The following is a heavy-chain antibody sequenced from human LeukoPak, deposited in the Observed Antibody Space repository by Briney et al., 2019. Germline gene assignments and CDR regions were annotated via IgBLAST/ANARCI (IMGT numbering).Heavy chain of an antibody. V-gene: IGHV4-61*02. Sequence: PSQTLSLTCTVSGGSISSGTYYWTWIRQPAGKGLEWIGRIYTTGSTNYNPSLRSRVTISVDTSKNQFSLNLTSVTAADTAVYYCARWAGSYWYFDLWGQGTLVTVSS. CDR2: IYTTGST. CDR1: GGSISSGTYY. CDR3: ARWAGSYWYFDL. J-gene: IGHJ2*01.